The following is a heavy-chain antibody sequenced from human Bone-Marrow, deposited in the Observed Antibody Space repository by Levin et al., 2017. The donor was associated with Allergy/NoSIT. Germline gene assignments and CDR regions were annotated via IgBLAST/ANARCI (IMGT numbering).Heavy chain of an antibody. CDR2: INPHSGDT. V-gene: IGHV1-2*02. Sequence: GESLKISCKASGSTFTGYYIHWVRQAPGQGLEWMGWINPHSGDTTYAQKFQGRVTMTRDTSISTAYMELTSLTSDDTAVYYCARDPEVVLATITNWFDPWGQGSLVNVSS. J-gene: IGHJ5*02. D-gene: IGHD2-15*01. CDR1: GSTFTGYY. CDR3: ARDPEVVLATITNWFDP.